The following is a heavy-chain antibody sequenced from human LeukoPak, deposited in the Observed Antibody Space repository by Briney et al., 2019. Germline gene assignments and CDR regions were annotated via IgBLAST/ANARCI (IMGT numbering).Heavy chain of an antibody. CDR2: IYYRGST. V-gene: IGHV4-59*01. CDR1: GGSISSYY. J-gene: IGHJ5*02. CDR3: ARGGGLQQWLVHNNWFDP. Sequence: PSETLSLTCTVSGGSISSYYWSWLRQPPGKGLEWVGYIYYRGSTNYNPSLKSRVTISVDTSKNQFSLKLSSVTAADTAVYYCARGGGLQQWLVHNNWFDPWGQGTLVTVSS. D-gene: IGHD6-19*01.